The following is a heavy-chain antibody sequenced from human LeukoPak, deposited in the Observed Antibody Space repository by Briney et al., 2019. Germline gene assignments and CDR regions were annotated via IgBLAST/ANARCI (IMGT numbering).Heavy chain of an antibody. J-gene: IGHJ3*01. CDR2: ISGSGDST. CDR1: GFTFSSYA. CDR3: AKVLLWFGEYDN. D-gene: IGHD3-10*01. Sequence: GGSLRLSCAASGFTFSSYAMSWVRQAPGKGLESVSAISGSGDSTYYADSVKGRFTISRDNSKNTLYLQMNSLRAEDTAVYYCAKVLLWFGEYDNWGQGTMVTVSS. V-gene: IGHV3-23*01.